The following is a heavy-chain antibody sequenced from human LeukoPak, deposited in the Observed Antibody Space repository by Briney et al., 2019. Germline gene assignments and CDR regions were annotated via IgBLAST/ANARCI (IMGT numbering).Heavy chain of an antibody. J-gene: IGHJ5*02. V-gene: IGHV4-34*01. Sequence: PSETLSLTCAVYGGSFSGYYWSGIRPPPGKGLEWIGEINHSGSTNYNPSLKSRVTISLDTSKNQFSLKLSSVTAADTAVYYCARQGARENWFDPWGQGTLVTVSS. CDR1: GGSFSGYY. CDR3: ARQGARENWFDP. CDR2: INHSGST.